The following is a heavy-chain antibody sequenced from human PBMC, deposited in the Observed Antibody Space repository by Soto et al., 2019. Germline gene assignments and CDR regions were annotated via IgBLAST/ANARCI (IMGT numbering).Heavy chain of an antibody. CDR2: IIPTLGIA. Sequence: ASVKVSCKASGGTFSSYTISWVRQAPGQGLEWMGRIIPTLGIANYAQKFQGRVTITADKSTSTDYMELNSLRSEDTAVYYCARDLIRRYFDPAPRGYWGQGTLVTVSS. CDR1: GGTFSSYT. D-gene: IGHD3-9*01. J-gene: IGHJ4*02. CDR3: ARDLIRRYFDPAPRGY. V-gene: IGHV1-69*04.